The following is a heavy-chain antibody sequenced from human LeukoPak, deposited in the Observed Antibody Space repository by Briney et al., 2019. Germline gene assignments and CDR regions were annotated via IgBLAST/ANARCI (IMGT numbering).Heavy chain of an antibody. Sequence: GGSLRLSCAASGFTFTGYYMHWVRQAPGQGLEWMGWINPNSGGTNYAQKFQGRVTMTRDTSISTAYMELSRLRSDDTAVYYCARSGYYHYMDVWGKGTTVTVSS. CDR1: GFTFTGYY. CDR2: INPNSGGT. V-gene: IGHV1-2*02. D-gene: IGHD1-26*01. J-gene: IGHJ6*03. CDR3: ARSGYYHYMDV.